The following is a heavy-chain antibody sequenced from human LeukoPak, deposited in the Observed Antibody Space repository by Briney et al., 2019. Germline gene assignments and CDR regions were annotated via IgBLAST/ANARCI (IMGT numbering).Heavy chain of an antibody. V-gene: IGHV1-2*02. CDR2: IDPNSGGT. CDR1: GYTFSGYY. CDR3: ARDRSQQLPNGDAFDI. D-gene: IGHD6-13*01. J-gene: IGHJ3*02. Sequence: ASVKVSCKASGYTFSGYYIHWVRQAPGQGLEWMGWIDPNSGGTRYAQKFQGRVTMTRDTSITTAYMDLSRLRSDDTAVYYCARDRSQQLPNGDAFDIWGQGTVVTVSP.